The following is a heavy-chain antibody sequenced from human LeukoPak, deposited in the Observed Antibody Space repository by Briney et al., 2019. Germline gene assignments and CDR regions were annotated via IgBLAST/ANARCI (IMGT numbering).Heavy chain of an antibody. CDR3: ARDRASFLEWLSSTESYYMDV. J-gene: IGHJ6*03. D-gene: IGHD3-3*02. CDR2: INPNSGGT. V-gene: IGHV1-2*02. Sequence: ASVKVSCKASGYTFTGYYMHRVRQAPGRGLEWMGWINPNSGGTNYAQKFQGRVTMTRDTSISTAYMELSRLRSDDTAVYYCARDRASFLEWLSSTESYYMDVWGKGTTVTVSS. CDR1: GYTFTGYY.